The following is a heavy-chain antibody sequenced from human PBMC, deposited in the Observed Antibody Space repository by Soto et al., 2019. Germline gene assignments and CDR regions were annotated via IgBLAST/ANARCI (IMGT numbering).Heavy chain of an antibody. Sequence: EVQLVESGGGLVQPGGSLRLSCAASGFTFSSYSMIWVRQPPGKGLECISYIDSGGGTIYQTDSVKGRFTISRDNAKNSLYLQMNSLRGEDTAVYYCARRTSGWYSDYGGLGTLVTVSS. V-gene: IGHV3-48*01. CDR3: ARRTSGWYSDY. CDR1: GFTFSSYS. CDR2: IDSGGGTI. D-gene: IGHD6-19*01. J-gene: IGHJ4*02.